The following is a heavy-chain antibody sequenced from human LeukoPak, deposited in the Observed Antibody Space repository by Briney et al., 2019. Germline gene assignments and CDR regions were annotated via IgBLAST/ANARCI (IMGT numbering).Heavy chain of an antibody. J-gene: IGHJ4*02. CDR1: GGSFSGFY. Sequence: SETLSLTCSVYGGSFSGFYWSWIRQPPGKGRVWIGEINHSGSTNYNPSLKSGVTISVDTSKNQFSLKLSSVTAADTAVYYCARGGMVRGVIAALYFDYWGQGTLVTVSS. CDR3: ARGGMVRGVIAALYFDY. V-gene: IGHV4-34*01. CDR2: INHSGST. D-gene: IGHD3-10*01.